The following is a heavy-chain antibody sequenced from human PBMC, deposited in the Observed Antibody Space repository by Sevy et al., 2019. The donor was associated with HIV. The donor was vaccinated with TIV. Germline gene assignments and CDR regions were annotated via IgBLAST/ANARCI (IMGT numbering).Heavy chain of an antibody. CDR2: IKEDGGEK. Sequence: GGSLRLSCAASGFTFSNFWMGWVRQAPGKGLEWVANIKEDGGEKYYVDSVKGRFTISRDNTKNSLYLQMTSLRAEDTAIYYCARDTSGSHSSTGDLEYWGQGTLVTVSS. D-gene: IGHD1-26*01. CDR3: ARDTSGSHSSTGDLEY. CDR1: GFTFSNFW. V-gene: IGHV3-7*01. J-gene: IGHJ4*02.